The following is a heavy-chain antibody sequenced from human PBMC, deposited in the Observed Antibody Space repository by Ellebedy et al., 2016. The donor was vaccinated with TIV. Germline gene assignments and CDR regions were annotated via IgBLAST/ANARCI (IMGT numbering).Heavy chain of an antibody. CDR2: INSDGSST. CDR1: GFTFSTYC. Sequence: GESLKISXAASGFTFSTYCMHWVRQAPGMGLVWVSRINSDGSSTTYADSVKGRFTFSSDNAKNTLYLQMNSLRAKDTAVYYCARSLGDDAFDIWGQGTMVTVSS. J-gene: IGHJ3*02. V-gene: IGHV3-74*01. CDR3: ARSLGDDAFDI. D-gene: IGHD2-21*01.